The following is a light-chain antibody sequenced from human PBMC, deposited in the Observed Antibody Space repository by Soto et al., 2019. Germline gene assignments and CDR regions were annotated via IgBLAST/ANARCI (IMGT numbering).Light chain of an antibody. J-gene: IGKJ4*01. Sequence: EILLTQSPATLSLSPGERATLSCRASQCVSSYLAWYQQKPGQAPRLLIYDASNRATGIPARFSGSGSGTDFTLTISSLEPEDFALYYCQQRSNWPPAFGGGTKVEIK. CDR3: QQRSNWPPA. V-gene: IGKV3-11*01. CDR1: QCVSSY. CDR2: DAS.